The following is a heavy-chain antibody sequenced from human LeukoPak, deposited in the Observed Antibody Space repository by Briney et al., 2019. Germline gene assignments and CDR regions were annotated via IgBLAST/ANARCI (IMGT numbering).Heavy chain of an antibody. J-gene: IGHJ4*02. CDR1: GGSISGSNW. V-gene: IGHV4-4*02. CDR3: ARVGYGDFRGDY. CDR2: IHHSGST. Sequence: PSETLSLTCGVSGGSISGSNWWSWVRQPPGKGLEWIGEIHHSGSTNYNPSLKSRVTISVDKSKNQFSLKLSSVTAADTAVYYCARVGYGDFRGDYWGQGTLVTVSS. D-gene: IGHD4-17*01.